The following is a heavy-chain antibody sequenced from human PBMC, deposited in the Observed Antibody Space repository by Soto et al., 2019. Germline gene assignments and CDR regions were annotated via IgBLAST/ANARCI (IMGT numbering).Heavy chain of an antibody. D-gene: IGHD1-1*01. CDR2: IYYSGST. Sequence: PSETLSLTCTVSGGSISSSSYYWGWIRQPPGKGLEWIGSIYYSGSTYYNPSLKSRVTISVDTSKNQFSLKLSSVTAADTAVYYCARQTYNWNHPGPWGQGTLVTVSS. CDR1: GGSISSSSYY. CDR3: ARQTYNWNHPGP. J-gene: IGHJ5*02. V-gene: IGHV4-39*01.